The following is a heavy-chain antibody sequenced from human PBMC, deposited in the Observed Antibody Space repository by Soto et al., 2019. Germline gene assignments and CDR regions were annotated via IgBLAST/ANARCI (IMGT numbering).Heavy chain of an antibody. Sequence: SETLSLTCTVSGGSISSYYWSWIRQPPGKGLEWIGYIYYSGSTNYNPSLKSRVTISVDTSKNQFSLKLSSVTAADTAVYYCARVRVREVKIFDYWGQGTLVTVSS. D-gene: IGHD3-10*01. CDR3: ARVRVREVKIFDY. V-gene: IGHV4-59*01. CDR2: IYYSGST. J-gene: IGHJ4*02. CDR1: GGSISSYY.